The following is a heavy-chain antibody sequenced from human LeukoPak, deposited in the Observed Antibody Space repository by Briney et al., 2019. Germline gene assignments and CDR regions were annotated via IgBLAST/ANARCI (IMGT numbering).Heavy chain of an antibody. CDR3: ARDSSSWFRTDDAFDT. J-gene: IGHJ3*02. CDR2: FFLKGST. Sequence: SETLSLTCTVSGYSITSAYYWGWIRQPPGKGLEWIGSFFLKGSTYYNPSLKSRVTISVDTSKNQFSLKLSSVTAADTAVYYCARDSSSWFRTDDAFDTWGQGTMVTVSS. CDR1: GYSITSAYY. V-gene: IGHV4-38-2*02. D-gene: IGHD6-13*01.